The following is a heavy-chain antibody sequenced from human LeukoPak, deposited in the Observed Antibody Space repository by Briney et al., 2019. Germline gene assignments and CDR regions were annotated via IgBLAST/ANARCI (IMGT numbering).Heavy chain of an antibody. CDR2: ISGSGGST. J-gene: IGHJ5*02. CDR3: AKAALVSREGSSHPFNWFDP. CDR1: GFTFSSYA. Sequence: GGSLRLSCAASGFTFSSYAMSWVRQAPGKGLEWVSAISGSGGSTYYADSVKGRFTISRDNSKSTLYLQMNSLRAEDTAVYYCAKAALVSREGSSHPFNWFDPWGQGTLVTVSS. D-gene: IGHD3-10*01. V-gene: IGHV3-23*01.